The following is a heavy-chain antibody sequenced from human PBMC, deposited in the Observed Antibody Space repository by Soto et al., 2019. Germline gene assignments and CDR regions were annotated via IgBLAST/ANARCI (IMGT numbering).Heavy chain of an antibody. V-gene: IGHV3-33*08. D-gene: IGHD1-26*01. CDR1: GFTFSSYG. CDR3: ARDFIVGAPDYFDY. CDR2: IWYDGRNK. J-gene: IGHJ4*02. Sequence: GGSLRLSCAASGFTFSSYGMHWVRQAPGKGLEWVAVIWYDGRNKYYADSVKGRFTISRDNSKNTLFLQMNSLRTDDTAVYYCARDFIVGAPDYFDYWGQGTLVTVSS.